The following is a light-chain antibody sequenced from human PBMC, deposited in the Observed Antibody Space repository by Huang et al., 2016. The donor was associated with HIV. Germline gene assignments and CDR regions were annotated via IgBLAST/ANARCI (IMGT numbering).Light chain of an antibody. CDR2: GTS. Sequence: SQSVSSNLAWFQQKPGQAPRLLIFGTSTRATGIPARFSGSGSGTEFTLTISSLQSEDFAVYYCQQYNIWPRAFGQGTKVEIK. CDR1: QSVSSN. CDR3: QQYNIWPRA. J-gene: IGKJ1*01. V-gene: IGKV3-15*01.